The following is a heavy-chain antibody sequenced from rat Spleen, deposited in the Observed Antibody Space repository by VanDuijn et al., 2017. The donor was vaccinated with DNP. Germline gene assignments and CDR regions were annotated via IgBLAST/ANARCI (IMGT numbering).Heavy chain of an antibody. V-gene: IGHV5-25*01. J-gene: IGHJ2*01. CDR3: IQWTSYG. CDR2: ISPSGDNT. CDR1: GFTFSNYD. Sequence: EVQLVESGGGLVQPGRSLKLSCAASGFTFSNYDMAWVRQAPTKGLEWVASISPSGDNTQYRDSVKGRFTISRDNAKSTLYLQMDSLRSEDKATYLCIQWTSYGWGKGVMVKVSS. D-gene: IGHD1-1*01.